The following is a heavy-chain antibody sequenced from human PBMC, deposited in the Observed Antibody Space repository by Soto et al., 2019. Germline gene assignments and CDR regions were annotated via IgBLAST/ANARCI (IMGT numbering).Heavy chain of an antibody. Sequence: TGGSLRLSCAASGFTFSMYWMHWVRQVPGKGPEWVSRINDDGSSTNYADSVKGRFTISRDNAKNTPYLQMNALRAEDTAVYYCTRGPRSTSTGTGAFWGQGTLVTVSS. CDR2: INDDGSST. D-gene: IGHD1-1*01. CDR3: TRGPRSTSTGTGAF. V-gene: IGHV3-74*01. J-gene: IGHJ4*02. CDR1: GFTFSMYW.